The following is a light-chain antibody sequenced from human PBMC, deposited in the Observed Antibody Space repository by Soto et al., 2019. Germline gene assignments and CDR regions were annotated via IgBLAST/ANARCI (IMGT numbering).Light chain of an antibody. J-gene: IGKJ4*01. CDR2: DTS. Sequence: EIVLTQSPGTLSLSPGERAILSCRASQSISSSYLAWYQQKSGQAPRLLIYDTSSRATGIPDRFSGSGSGTDFTLTISRLEPEDFAVYYCQQYGSSPPVTFGGGTKVEIK. CDR1: QSISSSY. V-gene: IGKV3-20*01. CDR3: QQYGSSPPVT.